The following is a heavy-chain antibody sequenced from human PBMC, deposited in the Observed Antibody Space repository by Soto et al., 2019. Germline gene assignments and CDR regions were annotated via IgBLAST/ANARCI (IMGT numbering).Heavy chain of an antibody. V-gene: IGHV1-2*02. CDR2: INPDSGAT. CDR3: ARGDYGAGGYSFPYFEY. Sequence: HEHLVQSGAEVKRPGASLKVSCKASGYSFTGYYIHWVRQAPGQGLEWMGWINPDSGATNYAQNFQGRVTLTSDTSISTASRDRTSLTSDDPAVYYCARGDYGAGGYSFPYFEYWGQGTLLIVSS. J-gene: IGHJ4*02. CDR1: GYSFTGYY. D-gene: IGHD3-22*01.